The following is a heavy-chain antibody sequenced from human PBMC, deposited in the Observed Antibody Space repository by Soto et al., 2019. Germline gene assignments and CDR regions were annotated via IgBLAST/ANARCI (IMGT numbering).Heavy chain of an antibody. CDR3: ARDGDSSGWNYWYFDL. D-gene: IGHD6-19*01. V-gene: IGHV3-30*04. Sequence: QVQLVESGGGVVQRGRSLKLSCTASGFTFNFYSIHWVRQAPGKGLEWVAVMSYDGTKKFFADSVKGRFTISRDNSKNTLFLDMDRLTTEDTAMYYCARDGDSSGWNYWYFDLWGRGTRVTVSS. J-gene: IGHJ2*01. CDR1: GFTFNFYS. CDR2: MSYDGTKK.